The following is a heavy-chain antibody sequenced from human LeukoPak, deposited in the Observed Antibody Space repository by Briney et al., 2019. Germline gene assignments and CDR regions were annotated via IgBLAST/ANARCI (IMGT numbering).Heavy chain of an antibody. D-gene: IGHD1-26*01. Sequence: GGSLRLSCAASGFTVSSNYMSWVRQAPGKGLEWVSVIYSGGSTYYADSVKGRFTISRDNSKNTLYLQMNSLRAEDTAVYYCARQGGSFFSFSTFFDYWGQGTLVTVSS. CDR1: GFTVSSNY. V-gene: IGHV3-53*01. CDR3: ARQGGSFFSFSTFFDY. J-gene: IGHJ4*02. CDR2: IYSGGST.